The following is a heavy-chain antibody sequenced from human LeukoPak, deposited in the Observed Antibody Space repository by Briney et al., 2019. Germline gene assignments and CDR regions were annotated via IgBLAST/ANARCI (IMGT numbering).Heavy chain of an antibody. CDR1: GYTFTTYY. D-gene: IGHD2-2*01. Sequence: ASVKVSCKASGYTFTTYYMHWVRQAPGQGLEWMGLINPSGGSTSYAQKFQGRVTMTRDTSTSTVYMELSSLRSEDTAVYYCARGYCSSNSCYGADASDIWGQGTMVTVSS. V-gene: IGHV1-46*01. CDR3: ARGYCSSNSCYGADASDI. J-gene: IGHJ3*02. CDR2: INPSGGST.